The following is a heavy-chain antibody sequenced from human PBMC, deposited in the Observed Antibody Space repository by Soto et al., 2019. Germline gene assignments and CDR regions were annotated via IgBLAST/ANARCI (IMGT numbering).Heavy chain of an antibody. V-gene: IGHV1-3*01. CDR1: GYSFKNYA. CDR3: ARDDRSVSGVVTLDH. CDR2: TNEGSGNT. J-gene: IGHJ4*02. D-gene: IGHD3-3*01. Sequence: GASVKVSCKATGYSFKNYAVHWVRQARGQRLEWMGFTNEGSGNTRFSQKFQGRISITRDTSASTVYLDLSSLTSEDTAIYYCARDDRSVSGVVTLDHWGPGTLVTVSS.